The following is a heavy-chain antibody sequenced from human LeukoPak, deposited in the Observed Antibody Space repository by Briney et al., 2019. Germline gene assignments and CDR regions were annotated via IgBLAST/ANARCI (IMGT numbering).Heavy chain of an antibody. V-gene: IGHV3-21*01. CDR1: GFTFGDYA. Sequence: GRSLRLSCTASGFTFGDYAMSWFGQARGKGVEWGSSLSSISSYISYAASVKCPFTISRDNPKNSLYLQMNSLRAEDTAVYYCARESVYYYDSSGYLFWGQGTLVTVSS. J-gene: IGHJ4*02. CDR2: LSSISSYI. CDR3: ARESVYYYDSSGYLF. D-gene: IGHD3-22*01.